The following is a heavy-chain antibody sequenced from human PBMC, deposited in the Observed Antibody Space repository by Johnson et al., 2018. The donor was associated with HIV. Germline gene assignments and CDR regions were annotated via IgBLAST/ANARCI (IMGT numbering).Heavy chain of an antibody. V-gene: IGHV3-30*03. Sequence: QVQLVESGGGVVQPGRSLRLSCAASGFTFSSYGMHWVRQAPGKGLVWVAVISYDGINKYYADSVKGRFTISRDNSKNTLYLQMNRLRTEDTAVYYCAREGVEGAFDIWGQGTMVTVSS. D-gene: IGHD2-15*01. CDR2: ISYDGINK. CDR1: GFTFSSYG. J-gene: IGHJ3*02. CDR3: AREGVEGAFDI.